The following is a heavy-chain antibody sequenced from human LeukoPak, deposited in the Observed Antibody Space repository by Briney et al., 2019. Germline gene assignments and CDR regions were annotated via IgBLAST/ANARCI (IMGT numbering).Heavy chain of an antibody. CDR3: VKAEAYYYDSSGSIYFDY. V-gene: IGHV3-64D*06. CDR2: ISSNGGST. J-gene: IGHJ4*02. D-gene: IGHD3-22*01. Sequence: PGGSLRLSCSASGFTFSSYAMHWVRQAPGKGLEYVSAISSNGGSTYYADSVKGRFTISRDNSKNTLYLQMSSLRAEDTAVYYCVKAEAYYYDSSGSIYFDYWGQGTLVTASS. CDR1: GFTFSSYA.